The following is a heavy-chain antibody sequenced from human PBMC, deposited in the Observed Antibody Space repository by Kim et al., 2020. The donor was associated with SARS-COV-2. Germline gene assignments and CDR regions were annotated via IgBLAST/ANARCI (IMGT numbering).Heavy chain of an antibody. CDR3: ARERDSSGNYWYFDL. V-gene: IGHV3-74*01. J-gene: IGHJ2*01. CDR1: GFTFSSYW. Sequence: GGSLRLSCTASGFTFSSYWMHWARQVPGKGLVLVSRIKTDASSTNYADSVKGRFTISRDNAKNTLYLQMNSLRAEDTAVYYCARERDSSGNYWYFDLWGRGTLVAVSS. D-gene: IGHD3-22*01. CDR2: IKTDASST.